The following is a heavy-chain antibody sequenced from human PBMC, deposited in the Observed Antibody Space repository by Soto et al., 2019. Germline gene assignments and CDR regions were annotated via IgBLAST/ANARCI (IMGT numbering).Heavy chain of an antibody. D-gene: IGHD2-21*02. Sequence: GASVKVSCKASGYTITSYGINWVRQAPGQGLEWMGWISAYNGNTNYAQNLQGRVTMTTDTSTSTAYMELRSLRSDDTAVFYCADYYCNGGGDYWGQGTLVTVSS. V-gene: IGHV1-18*04. CDR3: ADYYCNGGGDY. J-gene: IGHJ4*02. CDR2: ISAYNGNT. CDR1: GYTITSYG.